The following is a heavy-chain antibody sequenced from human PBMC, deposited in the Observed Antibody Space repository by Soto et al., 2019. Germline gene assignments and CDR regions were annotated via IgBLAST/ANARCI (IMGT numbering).Heavy chain of an antibody. J-gene: IGHJ5*02. V-gene: IGHV3-23*01. CDR3: AKDPLGNCVDSCYSYWFDP. Sequence: XGCLRLSCEGSGFSVRHYAMTWLRQGPGKGLEWVSTISQSGDKSYYADSVKGRFAISRDNSKNTTYLQMINLRAEDTAVYYCAKDPLGNCVDSCYSYWFDPWGQGTLVTVPS. D-gene: IGHD2-15*01. CDR2: ISQSGDKS. CDR1: GFSVRHYA.